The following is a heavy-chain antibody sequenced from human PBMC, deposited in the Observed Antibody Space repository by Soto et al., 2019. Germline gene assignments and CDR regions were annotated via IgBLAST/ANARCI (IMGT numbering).Heavy chain of an antibody. J-gene: IGHJ4*02. Sequence: GGSLRLSCAASGFTFIGYSMNWVRQAPGKGLEWVSSISSSSSYIYYADSVKGRFTISRDNAKNSLYLQMNSLRAEDTAVYYCARAGSPVNPYFDYWGQGILVTVSS. CDR2: ISSSSSYI. D-gene: IGHD2-15*01. V-gene: IGHV3-21*01. CDR1: GFTFIGYS. CDR3: ARAGSPVNPYFDY.